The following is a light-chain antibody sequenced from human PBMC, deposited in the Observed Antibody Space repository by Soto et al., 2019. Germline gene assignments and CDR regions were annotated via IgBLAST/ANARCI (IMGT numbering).Light chain of an antibody. CDR3: QQYSTYWT. J-gene: IGKJ1*01. CDR1: QSISRW. V-gene: IGKV1-5*01. Sequence: DIQMTNSPSTLSASLGDRFTITCRASQSISRWLAWYQQRPGRAPQLLIYDASDLESGVPSSFSGSGSGTEFTLTISSLQPDDSATYFCQQYSTYWTCGQGTKVDIK. CDR2: DAS.